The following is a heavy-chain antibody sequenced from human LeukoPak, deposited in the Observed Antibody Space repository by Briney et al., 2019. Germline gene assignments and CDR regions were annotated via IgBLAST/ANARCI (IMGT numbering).Heavy chain of an antibody. CDR3: ARVGPLVGDYGDYAGDY. V-gene: IGHV3-30-3*01. D-gene: IGHD4-17*01. CDR1: GFTFSSYA. Sequence: PGGSLRLSCAASGFTFSSYAMHWVRQAPGKGLEWVAVISYDGSNKYYADSVKGRFTISRDNSKNTLYLQMNSLRAEDTAVYYCARVGPLVGDYGDYAGDYWGQGTLVTVSS. CDR2: ISYDGSNK. J-gene: IGHJ4*02.